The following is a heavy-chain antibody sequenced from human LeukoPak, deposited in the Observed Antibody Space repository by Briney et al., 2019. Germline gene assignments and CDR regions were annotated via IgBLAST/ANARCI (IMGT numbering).Heavy chain of an antibody. Sequence: PGGSLRLSCAASGFTFSSYGMHWVRQAPGKGLEWVAVIWYDGSNKYYADSVKGRFTISRDNSKNTLYLQMNSLRAEDTAVYYCARERRSYYRPRSPDAFDIWGQGTMVTVSS. D-gene: IGHD1-26*01. J-gene: IGHJ3*02. V-gene: IGHV3-33*08. CDR3: ARERRSYYRPRSPDAFDI. CDR2: IWYDGSNK. CDR1: GFTFSSYG.